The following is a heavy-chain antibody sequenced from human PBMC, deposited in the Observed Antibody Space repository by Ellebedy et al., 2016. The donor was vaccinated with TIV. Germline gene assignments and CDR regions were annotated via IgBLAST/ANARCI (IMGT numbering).Heavy chain of an antibody. CDR3: ARTYSGINYWYFDL. D-gene: IGHD1-26*01. CDR1: GFTFSSYA. CDR2: ISGSGGST. J-gene: IGHJ2*01. Sequence: PGGSLRLSCAASGFTFSSYAMSWVRQAPGKGLEWVSAISGSGGSTYYADSVKGRFTFSRDNAKNSLYVQMNSLRAEDTAVYYCARTYSGINYWYFDLWGRGTLVTVSS. V-gene: IGHV3-23*01.